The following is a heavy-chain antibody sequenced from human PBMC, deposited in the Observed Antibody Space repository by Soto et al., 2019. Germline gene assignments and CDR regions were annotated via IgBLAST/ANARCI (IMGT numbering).Heavy chain of an antibody. Sequence: SETLSLTXAVSGGSISSSNWWSWVRQPPGKGLEWIGEIYHSGSTNYNPSLKSRVTISVDKSKNQFSLKLSSVTAADTAVYYCARDRTMVRGVTNYYYYYGMDVWGQGTTVTVSS. J-gene: IGHJ6*02. D-gene: IGHD3-10*01. CDR1: GGSISSSNW. CDR2: IYHSGST. CDR3: ARDRTMVRGVTNYYYYYGMDV. V-gene: IGHV4-4*02.